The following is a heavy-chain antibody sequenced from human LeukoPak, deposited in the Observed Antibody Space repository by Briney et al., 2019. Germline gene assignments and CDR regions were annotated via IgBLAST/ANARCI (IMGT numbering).Heavy chain of an antibody. CDR3: ATVWVGYCTSTSCLYFDY. Sequence: GASVKVSCKVSGYTLPDLFMQWVRQTPGKGVEGVGGFDPEDGETIYAQKFQGRVTMTENTSTDTAYMELSSLRSEDTAVYDCATVWVGYCTSTSCLYFDYWGQGTLVTVSS. D-gene: IGHD2-2*01. CDR2: FDPEDGET. J-gene: IGHJ4*02. V-gene: IGHV1-24*01. CDR1: GYTLPDLF.